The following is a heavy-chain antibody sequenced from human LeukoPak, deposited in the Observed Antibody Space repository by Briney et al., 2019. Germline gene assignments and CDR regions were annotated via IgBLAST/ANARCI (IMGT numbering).Heavy chain of an antibody. CDR2: IIPIFGTA. D-gene: IGHD4-17*01. J-gene: IGHJ5*02. Sequence: VKVSCKASGGTFSSYAISWVRQAPGQGLEWMGGIIPIFGTANYAQKFQGRVTITTDEPTSTAYMELSSLRPEDTAVYYCAREYSSWPVTTYLNWFDPWGQGTLVTVSS. CDR1: GGTFSSYA. V-gene: IGHV1-69*05. CDR3: AREYSSWPVTTYLNWFDP.